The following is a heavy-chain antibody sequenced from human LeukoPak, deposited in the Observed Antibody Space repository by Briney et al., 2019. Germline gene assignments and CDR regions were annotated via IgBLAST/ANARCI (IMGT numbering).Heavy chain of an antibody. CDR3: ARRYSSSWYFRRSPDAFDI. V-gene: IGHV3-21*01. J-gene: IGHJ3*02. CDR1: GFTFSSYS. D-gene: IGHD6-13*01. Sequence: GGSLRLSCAASGFTFSSYSMNWVRQAPGKGLEWVSSISSSSSYIYYADSEKGRFTISRDNAKNSLYLQMNSLRAEDTAVYYCARRYSSSWYFRRSPDAFDIWGQGTMVTVSS. CDR2: ISSSSSYI.